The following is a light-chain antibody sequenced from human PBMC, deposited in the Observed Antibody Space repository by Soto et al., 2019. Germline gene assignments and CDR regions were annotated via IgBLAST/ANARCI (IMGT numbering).Light chain of an antibody. CDR2: GVN. J-gene: IGLJ1*01. V-gene: IGLV2-23*02. Sequence: QSALTQPASVSGSPGQSITISCTGTTSDIGSYDLVSWYRQHPGEAPSLLIYGVNKRPSGVSNRFSGSTSGSTASLTISGLQTEDEADYYCCSYVGASIYVFGTGTKLTVL. CDR3: CSYVGASIYV. CDR1: TSDIGSYDL.